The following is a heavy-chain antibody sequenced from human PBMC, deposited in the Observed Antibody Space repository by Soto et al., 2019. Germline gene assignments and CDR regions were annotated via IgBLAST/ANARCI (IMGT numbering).Heavy chain of an antibody. CDR1: GFSISRYW. CDR2: IDQDGTEN. Sequence: DVQLVESGGGLVQPGGSLRVSCGASGFSISRYWMSWVRRAPGKGLEWVGNIDQDGTENFYAGSVRGRFTISRDNAMNSLYLQMDSLTAEDTAVYFCARDRGNGYYGQDTWGMEVWGQGTTVTVSS. CDR3: ARDRGNGYYGQDTWGMEV. D-gene: IGHD1-26*01. J-gene: IGHJ6*02. V-gene: IGHV3-7*05.